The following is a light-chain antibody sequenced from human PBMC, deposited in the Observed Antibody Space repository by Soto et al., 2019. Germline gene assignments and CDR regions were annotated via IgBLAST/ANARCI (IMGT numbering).Light chain of an antibody. Sequence: DIQMTQSPSSLSASVGDRVTITCRASQSISSYLNWYQQKPGKAPKLLIYAASSLQSGVPSRFSGSGSGTDFTLTISSLQPEDFATYYGQRSYSTPHTFGPGSKVDIK. CDR2: AAS. CDR3: QRSYSTPHT. V-gene: IGKV1-39*01. J-gene: IGKJ3*01. CDR1: QSISSY.